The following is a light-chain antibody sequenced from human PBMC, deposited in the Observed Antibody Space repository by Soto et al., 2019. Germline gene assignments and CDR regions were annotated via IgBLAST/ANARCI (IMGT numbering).Light chain of an antibody. V-gene: IGLV1-40*01. CDR2: GNN. CDR3: QSYDSSLSGVI. J-gene: IGLJ2*01. CDR1: SSNIGTGYD. Sequence: QSVLTQPPSVSGALGQRVTISCTGSSSNIGTGYDVHWYHQLPGTAPKLLIYGNNNRPSGVPDRFSGSRSGTSASLAITGLQAEDEADYYCQSYDSSLSGVIFGGGTKLTVL.